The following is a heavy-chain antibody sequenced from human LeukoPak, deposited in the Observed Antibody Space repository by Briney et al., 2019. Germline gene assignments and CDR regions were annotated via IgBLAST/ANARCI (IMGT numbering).Heavy chain of an antibody. J-gene: IGHJ5*02. V-gene: IGHV4-39*01. Sequence: SETLSLTCSVSGPSVTSGGFYWGWLRQPPGKGLQWLATVYYAGSTYYNPSLRSRVTISIDTSKNQFSLSLRSLIAADTAVYYCARHSGSGSLSRPFDPWGQGTLVTVSS. D-gene: IGHD3-10*01. CDR3: ARHSGSGSLSRPFDP. CDR2: VYYAGST. CDR1: GPSVTSGGFY.